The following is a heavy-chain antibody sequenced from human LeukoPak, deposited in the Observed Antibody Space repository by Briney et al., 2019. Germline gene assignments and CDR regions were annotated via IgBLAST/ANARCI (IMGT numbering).Heavy chain of an antibody. CDR2: ISGSGGST. CDR3: AKDRKQWLPANFDY. D-gene: IGHD6-19*01. V-gene: IGHV3-23*01. CDR1: GFTFSSYA. Sequence: GGSLRLPCAASGFTFSSYAMSWVRQAPGKGLEWVSAISGSGGSTYYADSVKGRFTISGDNSKNTLYLQMNSLRAEDTAVYYCAKDRKQWLPANFDYWGQGTLVTVSS. J-gene: IGHJ4*02.